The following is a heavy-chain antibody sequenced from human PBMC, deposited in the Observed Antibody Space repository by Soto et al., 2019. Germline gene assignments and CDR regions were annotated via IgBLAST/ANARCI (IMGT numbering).Heavy chain of an antibody. CDR3: ARDRQTSDFGVVITWFDP. CDR1: WDSVASNSAA. J-gene: IGHJ5*02. CDR2: TYYRSKWYN. Sequence: SQTLSLTCTISWDSVASNSAAWNWIRQSPSRGLGWLGRTYYRSKWYNDYAVSVKSRITINPDTSKNQFSLQLNSVTPEDTAVYYCARDRQTSDFGVVITWFDPWGQGTLVTVSS. V-gene: IGHV6-1*01. D-gene: IGHD3-3*01.